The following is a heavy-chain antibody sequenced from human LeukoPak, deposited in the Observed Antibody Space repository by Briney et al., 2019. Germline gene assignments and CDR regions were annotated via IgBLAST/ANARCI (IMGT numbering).Heavy chain of an antibody. V-gene: IGHV4-59*08. Sequence: PSETLSLTCTVSGDSIGYYYWSWIRQPPGKGLEWIGYIYYTGSTDYNPSLKSRVTISVDTSKNQFSLKLRSVTAADTAMYYCARAYSSSWYYNWFDPWGQGTLVTVSS. J-gene: IGHJ5*02. CDR1: GDSIGYYY. CDR2: IYYTGST. CDR3: ARAYSSSWYYNWFDP. D-gene: IGHD6-13*01.